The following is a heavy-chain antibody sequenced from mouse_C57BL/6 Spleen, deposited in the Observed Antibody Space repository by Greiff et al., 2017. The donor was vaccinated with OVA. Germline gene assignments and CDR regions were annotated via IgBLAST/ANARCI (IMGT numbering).Heavy chain of an antibody. Sequence: QVQLQQPGAELVMPGASVKLSCKASGYTFTSYWMHWVKQRPGQGLEWIGYINPSSGYTKYNQKFKDKATLTADKSSSTAYMQLSSLTYEDSAVYYCALYYGNDYYAMDYWGQGTSVTVSS. CDR1: GYTFTSYW. D-gene: IGHD2-1*01. J-gene: IGHJ4*01. V-gene: IGHV1-7*01. CDR3: ALYYGNDYYAMDY. CDR2: INPSSGYT.